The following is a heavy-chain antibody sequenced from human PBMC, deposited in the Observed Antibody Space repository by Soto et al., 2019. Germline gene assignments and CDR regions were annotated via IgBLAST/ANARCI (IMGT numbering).Heavy chain of an antibody. CDR3: ARDQYYYDSSGYYRGGGAFDI. CDR1: GGTFSSYA. J-gene: IGHJ3*02. Sequence: QVQLVQSGAEVKKPGSSVKVSCKASGGTFSSYAISWVRQAPGQGLEWMGGIIPIFGTANYAQKFQGRVTIIADESTSTAYMELSSLRSEEAAVYYCARDQYYYDSSGYYRGGGAFDIWGQGTMVTVSS. D-gene: IGHD3-22*01. CDR2: IIPIFGTA. V-gene: IGHV1-69*12.